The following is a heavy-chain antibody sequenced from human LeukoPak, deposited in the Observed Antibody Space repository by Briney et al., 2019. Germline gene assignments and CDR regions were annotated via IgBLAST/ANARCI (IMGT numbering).Heavy chain of an antibody. CDR3: AKGVGDY. CDR1: GFTFDDYA. D-gene: IGHD1-26*01. CDR2: ISWNSGSI. Sequence: GRSLRLSCAASGFTFDDYAMHWVRQAPGKGLEWVSGISWNSGSIGYADSVKGRFTISRDNVKNSLYLQMNSLRAEDTALYYCAKGVGDYWGQGTLVTVSS. V-gene: IGHV3-9*01. J-gene: IGHJ4*02.